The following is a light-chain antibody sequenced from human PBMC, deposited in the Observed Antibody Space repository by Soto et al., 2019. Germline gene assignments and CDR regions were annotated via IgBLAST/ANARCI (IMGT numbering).Light chain of an antibody. V-gene: IGKV3-20*01. Sequence: EIVLTQSPGPLSLSPGERATLSCRSSQSVSSSYLAWYQQKPGQAPRLLIYGASRRTTGIQDRFSGSGSGTDFTLTISRLGPEEFAGYECQQYGSCPPRSDSFGQGTKLEIK. CDR3: QQYGSCPPRSDS. CDR1: QSVSSSY. J-gene: IGKJ2*03. CDR2: GAS.